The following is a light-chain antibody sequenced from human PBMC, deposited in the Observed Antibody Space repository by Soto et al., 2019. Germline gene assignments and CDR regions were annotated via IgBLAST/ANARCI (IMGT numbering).Light chain of an antibody. CDR1: SSDVGAFDF. V-gene: IGLV2-8*01. CDR3: SSYGGSGTYV. Sequence: QSALTQPPSASGSPGQSVTISCTGTSSDVGAFDFVSWYQQHPGKAPKLMIYEVNKRLSGVPDRFSGSKSGNTASLTVSGLQAEDEADYYCSSYGGSGTYVFGTGTKVTVL. J-gene: IGLJ1*01. CDR2: EVN.